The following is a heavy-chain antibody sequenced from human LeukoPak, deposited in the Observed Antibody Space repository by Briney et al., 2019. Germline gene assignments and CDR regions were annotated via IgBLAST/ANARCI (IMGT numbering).Heavy chain of an antibody. CDR2: INHSGST. Sequence: SETLSLTCAVYGGSFSGYYWSWIRQSPGKGLEWIGEINHSGSTNYNPSLKSRVTISVDTSKNQFSLKLSSVTAADTAVYYCARRWYYYDSSGSWDYWGQGTLVTVSS. J-gene: IGHJ4*02. CDR3: ARRWYYYDSSGSWDY. CDR1: GGSFSGYY. D-gene: IGHD3-22*01. V-gene: IGHV4-34*01.